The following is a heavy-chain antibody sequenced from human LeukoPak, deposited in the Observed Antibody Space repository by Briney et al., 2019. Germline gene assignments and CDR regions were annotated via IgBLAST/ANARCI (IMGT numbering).Heavy chain of an antibody. V-gene: IGHV4-59*01. J-gene: IGHJ4*02. CDR3: GKFGGRFALLYY. Sequence: SSATLSLTCSASGGPISTYYWRWIREPPVKGLKWIAYIHYSGSTNYNSSLKCPVTISVDTSKRHLSLKMSSVTAEHTAIYYCGKFGGRFALLYYWGEGTLGTVSS. CDR2: IHYSGST. CDR1: GGPISTYY. D-gene: IGHD1-26*01.